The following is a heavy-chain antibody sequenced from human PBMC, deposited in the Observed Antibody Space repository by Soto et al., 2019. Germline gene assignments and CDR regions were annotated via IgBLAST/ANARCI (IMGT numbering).Heavy chain of an antibody. D-gene: IGHD3-9*01. CDR3: AHRLDRSYFDY. V-gene: IGHV2-5*02. CDR1: GFALRTSGVG. J-gene: IGHJ4*02. Sequence: QITLKESGPTLVKPTETLTLTCTLSGFALRTSGVGVAWLRQPPGAALECLAVIYWDDDKRYSPSLRSRVTITRDTSKDQVVLTLTNMDPVDTGTYYCAHRLDRSYFDYWCQGILVTVSS. CDR2: IYWDDDK.